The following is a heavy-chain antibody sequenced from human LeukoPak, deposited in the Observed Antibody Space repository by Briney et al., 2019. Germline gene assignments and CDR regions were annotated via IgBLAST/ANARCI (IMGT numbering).Heavy chain of an antibody. CDR3: VRDGRFDSACFDS. J-gene: IGHJ4*02. Sequence: SETLSLTCSVSGYSISSGYYWGWVRQPPGKGLEWIGSIYQSGSTYYNPSLKSRVTISVDTSRTQLSLKLDSVTDTDTAVYYCVRDGRFDSACFDSWGPGILVTVSS. D-gene: IGHD6-19*01. CDR2: IYQSGST. CDR1: GYSISSGYY. V-gene: IGHV4-38-2*02.